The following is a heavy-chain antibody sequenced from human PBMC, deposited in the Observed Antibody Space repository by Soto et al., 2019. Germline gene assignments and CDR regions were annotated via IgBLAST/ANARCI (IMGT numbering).Heavy chain of an antibody. Sequence: GGSLRLSCAASGFTVSSNYMSWVRQAPGKGLEWVSVIYSGGSTYYADSVKGRFTISRDNSENTLYLQMNSLRAEDTAIYYCARTCSGGTCSFDYWGRGTLVTVS. J-gene: IGHJ2*01. CDR2: IYSGGST. CDR3: ARTCSGGTCSFDY. D-gene: IGHD2-15*01. CDR1: GFTVSSNY. V-gene: IGHV3-66*01.